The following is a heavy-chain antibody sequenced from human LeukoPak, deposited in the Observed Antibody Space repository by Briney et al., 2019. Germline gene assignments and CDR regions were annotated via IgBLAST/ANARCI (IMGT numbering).Heavy chain of an antibody. V-gene: IGHV3-11*01. CDR3: ARMFRGATACNSWDPHYFDT. CDR2: ISDTGFTT. D-gene: IGHD4-23*01. CDR1: GFIINDYY. Sequence: PGGSLRLSCSASGFIINDYYMTWIRQTPEKGLEWISDISDTGFTTYYADSVRGRFTISRDNAKNSMYLQMTSLRGEDTALYYCARMFRGATACNSWDPHYFDTWGQGTLVSVSS. J-gene: IGHJ4*02.